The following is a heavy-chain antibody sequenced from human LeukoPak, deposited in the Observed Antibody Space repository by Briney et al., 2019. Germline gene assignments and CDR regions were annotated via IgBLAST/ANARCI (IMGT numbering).Heavy chain of an antibody. CDR1: GGSFSGYY. CDR2: INHSGST. D-gene: IGHD2-15*01. J-gene: IGHJ4*02. CDR3: AARVVAATAPGDY. V-gene: IGHV4-34*01. Sequence: SETLSLTCAVYGGSFSGYYWSWIRQPPGKGLGWIGEINHSGSTNYNPSLKSRVTISVDTSKNQFSLKLSSVTAADTAVYYCAARVVAATAPGDYWGQGTLVTVSS.